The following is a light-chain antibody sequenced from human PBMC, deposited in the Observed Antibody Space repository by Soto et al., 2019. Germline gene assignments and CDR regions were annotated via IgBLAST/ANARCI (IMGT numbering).Light chain of an antibody. CDR1: QSVDSSY. V-gene: IGKV3-20*01. CDR3: QQYSSSPMYT. J-gene: IGKJ2*01. Sequence: EIVLTQSPGTLSLSPGERATLSCRASQSVDSSYLAWYQQKPGQAPRLLIYAASSRATGIPDRFSGSGSGTDFTLTITRLEPEDFAVYYCQQYSSSPMYTFGQGTKLEIK. CDR2: AAS.